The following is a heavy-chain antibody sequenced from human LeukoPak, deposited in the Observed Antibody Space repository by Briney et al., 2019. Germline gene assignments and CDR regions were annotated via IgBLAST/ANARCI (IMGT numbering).Heavy chain of an antibody. Sequence: PGGSLRLSCAASGFTFINAWMNWVRQAPGKGLEWVGRIKSKTDGGTTDYAAPVKGRFTISRDDSKNTLYLQMNSLKTEDTAVYYCARSGAPCTIDYWGQGILVTVSS. J-gene: IGHJ4*02. CDR3: ARSGAPCTIDY. CDR2: IKSKTDGGTT. V-gene: IGHV3-15*01. D-gene: IGHD1-1*01. CDR1: GFTFINAW.